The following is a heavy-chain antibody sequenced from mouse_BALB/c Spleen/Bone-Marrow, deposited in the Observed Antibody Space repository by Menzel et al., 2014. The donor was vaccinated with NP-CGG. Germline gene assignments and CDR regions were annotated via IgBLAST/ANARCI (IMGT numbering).Heavy chain of an antibody. V-gene: IGHV1-4*01. J-gene: IGHJ2*01. CDR2: IIPSSGYS. Sequence: VQRVESGAELARPGASVRMSCKASGYSFTTYTMHWLKRRPGQGLEWIAYIIPSSGYSNYNQKFKDKATLTADKSSSTAYMQLSSLTSEDSAVYYCAREGTYDGCYGHFDYWGPGTTLTVSS. CDR1: GYSFTTYT. D-gene: IGHD2-3*01. CDR3: AREGTYDGCYGHFDY.